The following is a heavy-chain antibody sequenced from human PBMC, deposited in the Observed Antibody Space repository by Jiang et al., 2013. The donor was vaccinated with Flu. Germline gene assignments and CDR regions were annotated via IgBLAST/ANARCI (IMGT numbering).Heavy chain of an antibody. J-gene: IGHJ6*02. Sequence: SGAEVKKPGSSVKVSCKASGGTLRSHAFSWVRQAPGQGLEWVGGIIPHSGATEYAQKFQGRVTITADEMTLTVYMELSSLHSGDTAVFYCARATPPESMAVAGTLYYYYGMDVWGPGTTVTVSS. CDR3: ARATPPESMAVAGTLYYYYGMDV. D-gene: IGHD6-19*01. CDR1: GGTLRSHA. CDR2: IIPHSGAT. V-gene: IGHV1-69*01.